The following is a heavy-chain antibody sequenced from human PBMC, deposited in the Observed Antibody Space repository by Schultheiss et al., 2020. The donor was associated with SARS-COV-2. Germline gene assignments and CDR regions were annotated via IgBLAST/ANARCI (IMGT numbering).Heavy chain of an antibody. CDR3: ARQPAAAQSFDY. CDR1: GGSFSGYY. CDR2: INHSGST. D-gene: IGHD6-13*01. V-gene: IGHV4-34*01. J-gene: IGHJ4*02. Sequence: SETLSLTCAVYGGSFSGYYWSWIRQPPGKGLEWIGEINHSGSTNYNPSLKSRVTISVDTSKNQFSLRLSSVTAADTAVYYCARQPAAAQSFDYWGQGTLVTVSS.